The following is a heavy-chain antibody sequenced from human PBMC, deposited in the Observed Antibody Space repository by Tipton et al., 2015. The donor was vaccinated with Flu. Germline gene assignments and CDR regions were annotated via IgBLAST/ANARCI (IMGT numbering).Heavy chain of an antibody. D-gene: IGHD3-10*01. V-gene: IGHV4-4*07. CDR2: IYTSGSA. Sequence: TLSLTCTVSGASLSSFYWTWIRQPAGKGLEWIGRIYTSGSAKYNPSLKSRVTMSVDTSKDQFSLRLTSLTAADTAVYYCATDYYGSGSYYDIDYWGEGTLVTVSA. CDR1: GASLSSFY. J-gene: IGHJ4*02. CDR3: ATDYYGSGSYYDIDY.